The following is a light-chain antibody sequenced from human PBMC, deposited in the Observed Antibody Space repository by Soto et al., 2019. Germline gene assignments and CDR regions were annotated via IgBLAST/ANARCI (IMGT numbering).Light chain of an antibody. CDR3: QYYETSLSDLSGIYV. Sequence: QSVLTQPPSVSGAPGQRVTISCTGTTSNIGAGSDIHWYQQLPGKAPKLLIYSNSHRPSGVPSRFSGSKSGTSASLAITGLQAEDEGDYYCQYYETSLSDLSGIYVFGSGTKVTVL. J-gene: IGLJ1*01. CDR1: TSNIGAGSD. CDR2: SNS. V-gene: IGLV1-40*01.